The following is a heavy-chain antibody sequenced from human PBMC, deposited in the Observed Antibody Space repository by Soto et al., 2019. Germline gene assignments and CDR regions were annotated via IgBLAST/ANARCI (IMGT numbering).Heavy chain of an antibody. CDR2: ISGSGGST. Sequence: HPGGSLRLSCAASGFTFSSYAMSWVRQAPGKGLEWVSAISGSGGSTYYADSVKGRFTISRDNSKNTLYLQMNSLRAEDTAVYYCAKAGEDFWSSTSCYRPNWFDPWGQGTLVTVSS. CDR3: AKAGEDFWSSTSCYRPNWFDP. J-gene: IGHJ5*02. D-gene: IGHD2-2*01. V-gene: IGHV3-23*01. CDR1: GFTFSSYA.